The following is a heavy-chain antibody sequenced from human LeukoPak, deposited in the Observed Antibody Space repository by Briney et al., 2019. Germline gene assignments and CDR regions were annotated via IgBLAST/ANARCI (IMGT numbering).Heavy chain of an antibody. CDR1: GYTLTELS. V-gene: IGHV1-24*01. Sequence: ASVKVSCKVSGYTLTELSMHWVRQAPGKGLEWMGGFDPEDGETIYAQKFQGRVTMTEDTSTDTAYMELSSLRSEDTAVYYCATDSRRLLQWLVRDDAFDIWGQGTMVTVSS. D-gene: IGHD6-19*01. CDR3: ATDSRRLLQWLVRDDAFDI. CDR2: FDPEDGET. J-gene: IGHJ3*02.